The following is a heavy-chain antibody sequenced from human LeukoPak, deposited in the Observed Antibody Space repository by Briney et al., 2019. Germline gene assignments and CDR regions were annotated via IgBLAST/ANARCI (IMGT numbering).Heavy chain of an antibody. V-gene: IGHV1-8*01. Sequence: ASVKVSCKASGYTFTSYDINWVRQATGQGLEWMGWMNPNSGNTGYAQKFQGRVTMTRNTSISTAYMELSSLRSDDTAVYYCARDRSGAYYYDSSGYRAGGNWGQGTLVTVSS. CDR2: MNPNSGNT. J-gene: IGHJ4*02. CDR3: ARDRSGAYYYDSSGYRAGGN. CDR1: GYTFTSYD. D-gene: IGHD3-22*01.